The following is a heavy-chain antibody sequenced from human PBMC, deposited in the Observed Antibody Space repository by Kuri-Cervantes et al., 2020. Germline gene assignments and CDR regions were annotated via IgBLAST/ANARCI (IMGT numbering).Heavy chain of an antibody. CDR1: GFTFSDYY. CDR2: ISSSGSTI. D-gene: IGHD6-13*01. V-gene: IGHV3-11*04. CDR3: ERDQYSSSWYLGYYYYGMDV. Sequence: GESLKISCAASGFTFSDYYMGWIRQAPGKGLEWVSYISSSGSTIYYADSAKGRFTISRDNAKNSLYLQMNSLRAEDTAVYYCERDQYSSSWYLGYYYYGMDVWGQGTTVTVSS. J-gene: IGHJ6*02.